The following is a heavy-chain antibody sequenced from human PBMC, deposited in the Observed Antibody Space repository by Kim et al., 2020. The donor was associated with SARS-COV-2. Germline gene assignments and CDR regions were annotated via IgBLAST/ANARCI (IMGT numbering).Heavy chain of an antibody. J-gene: IGHJ4*02. D-gene: IGHD4-17*01. CDR1: GGSISSYY. V-gene: IGHV4-59*13. CDR2: IYYSGST. Sequence: AETLALTCTVSGGSISSYYWSWIRQPPGKGLEWIGYIYYSGSTNYNTSLKSRVTISVDTSKNQFSLKLSSVTAEDTAVYYCARGRTTTEFDYWGQDTLVT. CDR3: ARGRTTTEFDY.